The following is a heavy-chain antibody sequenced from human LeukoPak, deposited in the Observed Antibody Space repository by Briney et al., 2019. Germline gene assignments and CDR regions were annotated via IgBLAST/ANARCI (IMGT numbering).Heavy chain of an antibody. D-gene: IGHD6-13*01. CDR3: ARDYSIAAAGLGLDY. CDR2: TNPNSGGT. V-gene: IGHV1-2*02. CDR1: GYTFTGYY. Sequence: GASVKVSFKASGYTFTGYYMHWVRQAPGQGLEWMGWTNPNSGGTNYAQKFQGRVTMTRDTSISTAYMELSRLRSDDTAVYYCARDYSIAAAGLGLDYWGQGTLVTVSS. J-gene: IGHJ4*02.